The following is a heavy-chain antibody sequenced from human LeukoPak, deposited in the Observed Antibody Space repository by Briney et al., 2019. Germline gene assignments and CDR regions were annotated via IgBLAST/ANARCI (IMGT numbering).Heavy chain of an antibody. CDR2: ISAYNGNT. D-gene: IGHD2-2*01. CDR3: ARFGSVVVPAAMDHYYYYGMDV. V-gene: IGHV1-18*04. Sequence: GASVKVSCKASGYTFTSYGISWVRQAPGQGLEWMGWISAYNGNTNYAQKLQGRVTTTTDTSTSTAYMELRSLRSDDTAVYYCARFGSVVVPAAMDHYYYYGMDVWGKGTTVTVSS. CDR1: GYTFTSYG. J-gene: IGHJ6*04.